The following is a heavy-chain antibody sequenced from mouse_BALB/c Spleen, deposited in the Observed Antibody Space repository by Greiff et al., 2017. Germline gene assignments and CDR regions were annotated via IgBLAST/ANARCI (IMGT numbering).Heavy chain of an antibody. D-gene: IGHD1-1*01. V-gene: IGHV1-4*02. CDR2: INPSSGYT. J-gene: IGHJ3*01. CDR1: GYTFTSYT. CDR3: ARSGSSPAWFAY. Sequence: VQLQQSAAELARPGASVKMSCKASGYTFTSYTMHWVKQRPGQGLEWIGYINPSSGYTEYNQKFKDKTTLTADKSSSTAYMQLSSLTSEDSAVYYCARSGSSPAWFAYWGQGTLVTVSA.